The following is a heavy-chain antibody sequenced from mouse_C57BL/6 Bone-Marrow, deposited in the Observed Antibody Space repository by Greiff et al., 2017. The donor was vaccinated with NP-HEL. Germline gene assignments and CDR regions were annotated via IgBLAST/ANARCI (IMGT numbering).Heavy chain of an antibody. V-gene: IGHV10-3*01. CDR1: GFTFNTYA. CDR2: IRSKSSNYAT. CDR3: VRGGRFAY. Sequence: EVQGVESGGGLVQPKGSLKLSCAASGFTFNTYAMHWVRQAPGKGLEWVALIRSKSSNYATYYADSVKDRFTISRDDSQSMLYLQMNNLKTEDTAMYYCVRGGRFAYWGQGTLVTVSA. J-gene: IGHJ3*01.